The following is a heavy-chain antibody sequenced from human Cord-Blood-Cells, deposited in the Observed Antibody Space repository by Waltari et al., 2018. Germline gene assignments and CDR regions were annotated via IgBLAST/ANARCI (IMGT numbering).Heavy chain of an antibody. D-gene: IGHD3-10*01. V-gene: IGHV3-7*01. CDR3: ARDRAGDY. CDR1: GFTFSSYW. CDR2: RKQDGREK. J-gene: IGHJ4*02. Sequence: EVQLVESGGGLVQPGGSLRLSCAASGFTFSSYWMSWVRQAPGKGLEWVANRKQDGREKDYVDSVKGRFIISRDNAKNSLYLQMNSLRAEDTAVYYCARDRAGDYWGQGTLVTVSS.